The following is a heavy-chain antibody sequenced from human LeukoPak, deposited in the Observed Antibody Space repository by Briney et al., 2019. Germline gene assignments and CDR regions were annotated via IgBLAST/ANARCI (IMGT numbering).Heavy chain of an antibody. CDR2: IKQDGGEK. J-gene: IGHJ4*02. CDR1: GFTFSSYW. D-gene: IGHD2-2*01. CDR3: ATSRTLDH. V-gene: IGHV3-7*05. Sequence: PGESLRLSCAAAGFTFSSYWMNWVRQAPGKGLEWVANIKQDGGEKYYVDSVKGRFTISRDNAKNSLYLQMNSLRAEDTAVYYCATSRTLDHWGQGTLVIVSS.